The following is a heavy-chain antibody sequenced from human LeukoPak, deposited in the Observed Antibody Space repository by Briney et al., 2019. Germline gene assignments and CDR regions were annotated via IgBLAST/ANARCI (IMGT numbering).Heavy chain of an antibody. D-gene: IGHD3-10*01. CDR1: GFTFSSYG. Sequence: GGSLRLSCAASGFTFSSYGMHWVRQAPGKGLEWVAVISYDGSNKYYADSVKGRFTISRDNAKNSLYLQMNSLRAEDTAVYYCARELGSPDAFDIWGQGTMVTVSS. V-gene: IGHV3-30*03. CDR3: ARELGSPDAFDI. CDR2: ISYDGSNK. J-gene: IGHJ3*02.